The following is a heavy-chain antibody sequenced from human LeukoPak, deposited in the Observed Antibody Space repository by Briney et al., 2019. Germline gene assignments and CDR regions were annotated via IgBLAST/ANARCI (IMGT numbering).Heavy chain of an antibody. CDR1: GFTFSTYG. D-gene: IGHD4-17*01. J-gene: IGHJ4*02. CDR2: IWDDGSNK. Sequence: GGSLRLSCAASGFTFSTYGMHWVRQAPGKGLEGVATIWDDGSNKYYADSVKGRFTISRDFSKNTLYLQMNSLRAEDTAVYYCARDRARYGVLCSFDYWGQGTLVTVSS. V-gene: IGHV3-33*01. CDR3: ARDRARYGVLCSFDY.